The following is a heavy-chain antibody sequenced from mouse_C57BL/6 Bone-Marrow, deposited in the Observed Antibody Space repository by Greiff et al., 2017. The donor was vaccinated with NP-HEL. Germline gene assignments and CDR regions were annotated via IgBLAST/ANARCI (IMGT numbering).Heavy chain of an antibody. D-gene: IGHD2-4*01. CDR2: IDPSDSYT. V-gene: IGHV1-69*01. J-gene: IGHJ4*01. CDR1: GYTFTSYW. CDR3: ARGGDYGGAMDD. Sequence: QVQLQQPGAELVMPGASVKLSCKASGYTFTSYWMHWVKQRPGQGLEWIGEIDPSDSYTNYNQKFKGKSTLTVDKSSSTAYMQLSSLTSEDSAVDYCARGGDYGGAMDDWGQGTSVTVSS.